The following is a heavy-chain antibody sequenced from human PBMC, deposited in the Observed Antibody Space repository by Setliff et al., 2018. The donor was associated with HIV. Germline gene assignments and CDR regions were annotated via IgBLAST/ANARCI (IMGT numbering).Heavy chain of an antibody. D-gene: IGHD3-9*01. Sequence: SVKVSCKASGGSFSSYGISWVRQAPGQGLEWMGGIIPILDITNYAQKFQGRVTISADKSTSTVSMELSSLRSGDTAVYHCARSSYDILTGYYKALEYWGQGTLVTVSS. CDR3: ARSSYDILTGYYKALEY. CDR1: GGSFSSYG. V-gene: IGHV1-69*10. CDR2: IIPILDIT. J-gene: IGHJ4*02.